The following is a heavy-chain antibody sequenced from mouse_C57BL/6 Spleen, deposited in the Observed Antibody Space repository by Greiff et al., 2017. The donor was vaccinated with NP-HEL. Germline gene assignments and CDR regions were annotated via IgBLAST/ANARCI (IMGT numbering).Heavy chain of an antibody. D-gene: IGHD1-1*01. CDR3: ARSYYYGSSYGNFDY. J-gene: IGHJ2*01. V-gene: IGHV1-50*01. CDR2: IDHSDSYT. CDR1: GYTFTSYW. Sequence: VQLQQPGAELVKPGASVKLSCKASGYTFTSYWMQWVKQRPGQGLEWIGEIDHSDSYTNYNQKFKGKDTLTVDTSSSTDYMQLSSLTSEDSAVYYCARSYYYGSSYGNFDYWGQCTTLTVSS.